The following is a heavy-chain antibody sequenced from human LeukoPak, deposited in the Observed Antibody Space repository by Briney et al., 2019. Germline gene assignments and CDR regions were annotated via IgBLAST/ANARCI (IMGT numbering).Heavy chain of an antibody. Sequence: PGGSLRLSCAASAFTFSSHWMYWVRQAPGKGLVYISRINSDDSSTSYADSVKGRFTISRDNTKNTLYLQMNSLRVEDTAVYYCARGASSGRPGHHYYLDVWGKGTTVT. D-gene: IGHD6-25*01. CDR2: INSDDSST. V-gene: IGHV3-74*01. J-gene: IGHJ6*03. CDR3: ARGASSGRPGHHYYLDV. CDR1: AFTFSSHW.